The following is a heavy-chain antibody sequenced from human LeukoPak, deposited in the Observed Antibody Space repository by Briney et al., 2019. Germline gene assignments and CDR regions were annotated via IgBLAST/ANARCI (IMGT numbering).Heavy chain of an antibody. CDR1: GFTFSSYA. D-gene: IGHD2-15*01. J-gene: IGHJ4*02. CDR3: ARERGGLQFDY. CDR2: IKEDGSVE. V-gene: IGHV3-7*01. Sequence: GGSLRLSCAASGFTFSSYAMSWVRQAPGKGLEFVANIKEDGSVENYVGSVQGRFTISRDNSRNLLYLQMDSLRAEDTAVYYCARERGGLQFDYWGQGTLVTVSS.